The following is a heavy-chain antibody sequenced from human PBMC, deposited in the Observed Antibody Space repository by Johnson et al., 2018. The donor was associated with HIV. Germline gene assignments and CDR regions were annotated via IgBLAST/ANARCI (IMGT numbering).Heavy chain of an antibody. V-gene: IGHV3-30*04. CDR3: ARAWRDGTTYRRAFDI. D-gene: IGHD1-7*01. CDR2: ISYDGSNK. CDR1: GFTFSSYA. Sequence: QVQLVESGGGVVQPGRSLRLSCAASGFTFSSYAMHWVRQAPGKGLEWVAVISYDGSNKYYADSVKGRFTISRDNSKNTLYLQMNSLGAEDTAVYYCARAWRDGTTYRRAFDIWGQGTMVTVSS. J-gene: IGHJ3*02.